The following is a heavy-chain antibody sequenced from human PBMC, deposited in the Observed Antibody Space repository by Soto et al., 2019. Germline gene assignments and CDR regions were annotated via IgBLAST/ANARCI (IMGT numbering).Heavy chain of an antibody. CDR1: GFTFSSYA. CDR3: ARVRALVFDS. J-gene: IGHJ4*02. V-gene: IGHV3-7*01. Sequence: PWGSLRLSCAASGFTFSSYAISWVRQAPGKGLEWVANIKQDGSEKYYVDSVKGRFTISRDNAKNSLYLQMNSLRAEDTAVYYCARVRALVFDSWGQGSLVTVSP. CDR2: IKQDGSEK.